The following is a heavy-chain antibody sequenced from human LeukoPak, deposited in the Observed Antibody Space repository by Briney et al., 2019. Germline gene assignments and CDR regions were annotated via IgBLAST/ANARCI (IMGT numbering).Heavy chain of an antibody. CDR3: AREQGVYCSGGSCYSGWFDP. V-gene: IGHV4-30-2*01. D-gene: IGHD2-15*01. CDR2: IYHSGST. Sequence: PSETLSLTCAVSGDSISSGGYSWRWIRQPPGKGLEWIGYIYHSGSTYYNPSLKSRVTISVDRSKNQFSLKLSSVTAADTAVYYCAREQGVYCSGGSCYSGWFDPWGQGTLVTVSS. J-gene: IGHJ5*02. CDR1: GDSISSGGYS.